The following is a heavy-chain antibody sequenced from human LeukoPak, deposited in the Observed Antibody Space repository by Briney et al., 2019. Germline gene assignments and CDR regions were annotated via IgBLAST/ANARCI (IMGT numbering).Heavy chain of an antibody. CDR3: ARVLGIAARLDY. Sequence: ASVKVSCKASGYTFTGYYMHWVRQAPGQGLEWMGWINPDSGGTNYAQKFQGRVTMTRDTSISTAYMELSSLRSDDTAVYYCARVLGIAARLDYWGQGTLVTVSS. D-gene: IGHD6-6*01. CDR2: INPDSGGT. J-gene: IGHJ4*02. V-gene: IGHV1-2*02. CDR1: GYTFTGYY.